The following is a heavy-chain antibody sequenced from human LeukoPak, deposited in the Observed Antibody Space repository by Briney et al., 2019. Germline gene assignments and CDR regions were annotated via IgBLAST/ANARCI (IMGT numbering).Heavy chain of an antibody. D-gene: IGHD4-23*01. CDR3: ARFGYGGKVDY. CDR1: GFTFRSYW. Sequence: GGPLRLTCGTSGFTFRSYWMHWVRQAPGKGLVWVSHINIDGSSTTYADAVKGRFTISRDSAKDTLYPQMNSLRAEDTALYYCARFGYGGKVDYWGQGTLVTVSS. V-gene: IGHV3-74*01. CDR2: INIDGSST. J-gene: IGHJ4*02.